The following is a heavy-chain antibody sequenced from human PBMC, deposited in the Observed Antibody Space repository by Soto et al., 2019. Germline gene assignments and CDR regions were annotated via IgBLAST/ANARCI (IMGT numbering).Heavy chain of an antibody. CDR3: ARDEGYCSDTSCPDFDY. D-gene: IGHD2-15*01. CDR2: FDPEDGET. Sequence: GASVKVSCKVSGYTLTELSMHWVRQAPGKGLEWMGGFDPEDGETIYAQKFQGRVTMTEDTSTSTAYMELNSLRYEDTAVYYCARDEGYCSDTSCPDFDYWGQGTLVTVSS. CDR1: GYTLTELS. J-gene: IGHJ4*02. V-gene: IGHV1-24*01.